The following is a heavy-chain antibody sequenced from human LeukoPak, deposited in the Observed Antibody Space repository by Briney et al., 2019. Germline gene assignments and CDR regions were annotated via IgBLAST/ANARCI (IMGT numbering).Heavy chain of an antibody. CDR1: GFTFSSYS. D-gene: IGHD3-16*02. J-gene: IGHJ3*02. CDR2: ISSSSRYI. V-gene: IGHV3-21*01. Sequence: GESLTLSCAASGFTFSSYSMNWVRQAPGKGLEWVSSISSSSRYIYYADSVKGRFTISRDNAKNSLYLQMTSLRAEDMAVYYCARTARWGDYVWGSYRDDAFDIWGQGTMVTVSS. CDR3: ARTARWGDYVWGSYRDDAFDI.